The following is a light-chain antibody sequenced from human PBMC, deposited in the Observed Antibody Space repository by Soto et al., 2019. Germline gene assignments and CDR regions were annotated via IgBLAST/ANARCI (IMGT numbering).Light chain of an antibody. J-gene: IGKJ5*01. V-gene: IGKV1-12*01. CDR1: HAINNY. Sequence: DIRITQSPPSMCSFVVEIVKITCRASHAINNYLAWYQLKPGKAPKLLIYSASSLQTGVPSRFSGSESGTDFTLTISSLQPQDFATYFCQQANSFPITFGQGTRLEIK. CDR3: QQANSFPIT. CDR2: SAS.